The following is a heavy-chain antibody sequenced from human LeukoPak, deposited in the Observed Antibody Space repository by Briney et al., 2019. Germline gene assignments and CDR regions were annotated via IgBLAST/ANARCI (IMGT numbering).Heavy chain of an antibody. V-gene: IGHV3-30*02. J-gene: IGHJ4*02. Sequence: SGGSLRLSCAASGFTFSSYGMHWVRQAPGKGLEWGAFIRYDGSNKYYADSVKGRFTISRDNSKNTLYLQMNSLRAEDTAVYYCAKLFTRRNDILTGPEGYWGQGTLVTVSS. CDR2: IRYDGSNK. CDR1: GFTFSSYG. CDR3: AKLFTRRNDILTGPEGY. D-gene: IGHD3-9*01.